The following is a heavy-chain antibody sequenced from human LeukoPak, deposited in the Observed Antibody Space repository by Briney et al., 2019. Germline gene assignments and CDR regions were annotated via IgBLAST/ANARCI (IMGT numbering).Heavy chain of an antibody. CDR3: ARVPSYDSSGYPLEY. Sequence: ASVKVSCKASGYTFTSYDINWVRQATGQGLEWMGWMNPNSGNTGCAQKFQGRVTMTRNTAISTAYMELSSLRSEDTAVYYCARVPSYDSSGYPLEYWGQGTLVTVSS. CDR1: GYTFTSYD. J-gene: IGHJ4*02. D-gene: IGHD3-22*01. V-gene: IGHV1-8*01. CDR2: MNPNSGNT.